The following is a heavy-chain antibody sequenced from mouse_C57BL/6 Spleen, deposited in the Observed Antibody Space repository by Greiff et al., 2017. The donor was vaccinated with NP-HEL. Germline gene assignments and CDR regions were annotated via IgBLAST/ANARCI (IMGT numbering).Heavy chain of an antibody. CDR1: GYSFTGYY. V-gene: IGHV1-42*01. CDR3: ARGTDRGGFDY. CDR2: INPSTGGT. D-gene: IGHD3-2*01. Sequence: VQLQQSGPELVKPGASVKISCKASGYSFTGYYMNWVKQSPEKSLEWIGEINPSTGGTTYNQKFKAQATLTVDKSSSTAYMQLKSLTSEDSAVYYCARGTDRGGFDYWGQGTTLTVSS. J-gene: IGHJ2*01.